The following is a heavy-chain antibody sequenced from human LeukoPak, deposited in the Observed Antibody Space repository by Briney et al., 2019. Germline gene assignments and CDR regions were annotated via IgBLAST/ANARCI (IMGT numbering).Heavy chain of an antibody. CDR3: ARRGYSYGSRAFDI. Sequence: PSETLSLTCTVSGGSISSSSYYWGWIRQPPGKGLEWIGSIYYSGSTYYNPSLKSRVTISVDTSKNQFSLKLSSVTAADTAVYYCARRGYSYGSRAFDIWGQGTMVTVSS. CDR1: GGSISSSSYY. V-gene: IGHV4-39*01. CDR2: IYYSGST. D-gene: IGHD5-18*01. J-gene: IGHJ3*02.